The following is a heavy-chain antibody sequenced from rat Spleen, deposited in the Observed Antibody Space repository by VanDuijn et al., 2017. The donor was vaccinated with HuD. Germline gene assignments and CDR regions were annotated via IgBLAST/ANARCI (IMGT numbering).Heavy chain of an antibody. V-gene: IGHV2-41*01. CDR1: GFSLTSYN. CDR3: ARDENGYVYLWFAY. D-gene: IGHD1-7*01. J-gene: IGHJ3*01. Sequence: QVQLKESGPGLVQPSQTLSLTCTVAGFSLTSYNVHWVRQPPGKGLEWMGVIWNTGGTRYNSALKSRLSISKDTSKSQVFLKMNSLQTEDTATYYWARDENGYVYLWFAYWGQGTLVTVSS. CDR2: IWNTGGT.